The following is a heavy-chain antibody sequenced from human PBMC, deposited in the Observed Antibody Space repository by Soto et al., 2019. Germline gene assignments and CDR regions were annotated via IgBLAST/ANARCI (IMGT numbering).Heavy chain of an antibody. CDR3: ARTVYCSSTSCYYYYGMDV. D-gene: IGHD2-2*01. J-gene: IGHJ6*02. V-gene: IGHV1-69*01. CDR1: GGTLSSYA. Sequence: SVKGSCKAAGGTLSSYAVSWVRQAPGQGLEWMGGIVPIFGTANYAQKFQGRVTITADESTSTAYMELSSLRSEDTAVYYCARTVYCSSTSCYYYYGMDVWGQGTTVTVPS. CDR2: IVPIFGTA.